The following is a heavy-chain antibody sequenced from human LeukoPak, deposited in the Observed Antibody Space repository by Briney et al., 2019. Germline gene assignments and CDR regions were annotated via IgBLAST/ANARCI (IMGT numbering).Heavy chain of an antibody. Sequence: GGSLRLSCAASGFTFSSYGMHWVRQAPGKGLEWVAVISYDGSNKYYADSVKGRFTISRDNSKNTLYLQMNSLRAEDTAVYYCAKASGHSSSHLLGYWGQGTLVTVSS. D-gene: IGHD6-13*01. CDR3: AKASGHSSSHLLGY. V-gene: IGHV3-30*18. CDR2: ISYDGSNK. CDR1: GFTFSSYG. J-gene: IGHJ4*02.